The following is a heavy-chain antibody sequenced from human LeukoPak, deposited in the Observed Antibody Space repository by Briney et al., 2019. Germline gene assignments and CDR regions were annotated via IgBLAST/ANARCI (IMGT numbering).Heavy chain of an antibody. CDR3: AKISCSGGSCYLYYFDY. Sequence: GGSLRLSCAASGFTFSSYAMSWVRQAPGKGLEWVSAISGSGGSTYYADSVKGRFTISRDNSKNTLYLQMNSLRAEDTAVYYCAKISCSGGSCYLYYFDYWGQGTLVTVSS. CDR1: GFTFSSYA. CDR2: ISGSGGST. V-gene: IGHV3-23*01. D-gene: IGHD2-15*01. J-gene: IGHJ4*02.